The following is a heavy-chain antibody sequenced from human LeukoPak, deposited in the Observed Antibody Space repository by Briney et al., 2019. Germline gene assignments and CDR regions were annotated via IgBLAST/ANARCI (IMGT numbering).Heavy chain of an antibody. Sequence: VASVKVSCKAFGYTFTSYYMHWVRQAPGQGLEWMGIISPSDGSTKYAQKFQGRVIMTRDTATSTVYMELSSLTSEDTAVYYCARDSAKGYCNSPSYSNFFDPWGQGTLVTVSS. V-gene: IGHV1-46*01. CDR2: ISPSDGST. D-gene: IGHD2-2*01. CDR3: ARDSAKGYCNSPSYSNFFDP. J-gene: IGHJ5*02. CDR1: GYTFTSYY.